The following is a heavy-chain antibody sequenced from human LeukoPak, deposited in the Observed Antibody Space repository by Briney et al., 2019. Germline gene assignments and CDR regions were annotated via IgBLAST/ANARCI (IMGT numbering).Heavy chain of an antibody. CDR3: ARDRSSAYYRDYFDY. CDR1: GGSMSRFY. CDR2: IYNSENT. D-gene: IGHD3-16*01. V-gene: IGHV4-4*07. Sequence: RSSETLSLTCTVSGGSMSRFYWSWIRQPAGKGLEWIGRIYNSENTDYNPSLKSRVTMSLDTSKNRFSLKLTSVTAADTALYYCARDRSSAYYRDYFDYWGQGTLVTVSS. J-gene: IGHJ4*02.